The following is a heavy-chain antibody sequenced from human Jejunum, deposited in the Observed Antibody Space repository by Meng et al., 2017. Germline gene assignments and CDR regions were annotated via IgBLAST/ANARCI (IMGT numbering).Heavy chain of an antibody. CDR1: GDSVTSGSYH. D-gene: IGHD6-6*01. J-gene: IGHJ4*02. CDR2: IHHSGIT. Sequence: QGQLQESGPGLGKPSKNRALAGTVSGDSVTSGSYHWSWLRQPPGKGLEWIGYIHHSGITYYNPSLRSRLLISIDTSKRQLSLTLNSVTAADTALYYCATIQSSPHFFNYWGQGTLVTVSS. CDR3: ATIQSSPHFFNY. V-gene: IGHV4-30-4*01.